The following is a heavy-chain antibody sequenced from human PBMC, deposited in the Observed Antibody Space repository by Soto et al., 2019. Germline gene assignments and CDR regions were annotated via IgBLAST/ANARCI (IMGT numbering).Heavy chain of an antibody. V-gene: IGHV3-23*01. CDR1: GFTFNTYA. D-gene: IGHD3-22*01. CDR2: ITGSGGSA. J-gene: IGHJ4*02. CDR3: ARVSDSSGYYYVETLDY. Sequence: TGGSLRLSCAASGFTFNTYAMSWVRQAPGKGLEWVSAITGSGGSAYYVDSVKGRFTTSRDNSKSTLYLQMNNLRAEDTAVYYCARVSDSSGYYYVETLDYWGQGTLVTVSS.